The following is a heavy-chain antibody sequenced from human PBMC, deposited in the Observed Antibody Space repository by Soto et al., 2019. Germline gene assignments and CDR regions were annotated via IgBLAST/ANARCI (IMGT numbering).Heavy chain of an antibody. CDR2: INSDGSST. V-gene: IGHV3-74*01. Sequence: EVQLVESGGGLVQPGGSLRLSCAASGFTFSSYWMHWVRQAPGKGLVWVSRINSDGSSTSYADSVKGRFTISRDNAKNTLYLQMNSLIVEDTAVYYCARGGSLNWYFDLWGRGTLVTVSS. J-gene: IGHJ2*01. CDR3: ARGGSLNWYFDL. CDR1: GFTFSSYW. D-gene: IGHD1-26*01.